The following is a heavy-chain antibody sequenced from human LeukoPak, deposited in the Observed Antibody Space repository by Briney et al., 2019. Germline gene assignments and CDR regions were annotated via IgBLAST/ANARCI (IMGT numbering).Heavy chain of an antibody. CDR3: ARDNGGTAMAYYYYYYMDV. J-gene: IGHJ6*03. CDR2: MNPNSGNT. Sequence: VSVKVSCKASGYTFTSYDINWVRQATGQGLEWMGWMNPNSGNTGYAQKFQGRVTMTRNTSISTAYMELSSLRSEDTAVYYCARDNGGTAMAYYYYYYMDVWGKGTTVTVSS. D-gene: IGHD5-18*01. CDR1: GYTFTSYD. V-gene: IGHV1-8*01.